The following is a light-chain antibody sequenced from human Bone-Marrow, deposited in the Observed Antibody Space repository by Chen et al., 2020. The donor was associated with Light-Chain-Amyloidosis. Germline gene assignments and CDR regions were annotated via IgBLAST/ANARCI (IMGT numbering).Light chain of an antibody. Sequence: QSALTQPTSVSGSPGQSITISCTGTSGDVGTYNYVSWYQQHPGKAPKVMIYAVSNRPSGFSNRCSGSKSVNTASLTISVLQAEDEADYSCSSFTSSSSYVFGPGTKVTVL. CDR3: SSFTSSSSYV. CDR2: AVS. J-gene: IGLJ1*01. V-gene: IGLV2-14*01. CDR1: SGDVGTYNY.